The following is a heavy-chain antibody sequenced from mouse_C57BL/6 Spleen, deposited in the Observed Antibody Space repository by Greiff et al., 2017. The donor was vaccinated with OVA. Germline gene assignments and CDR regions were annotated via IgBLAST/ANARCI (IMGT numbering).Heavy chain of an antibody. V-gene: IGHV5-6*01. CDR1: GFTFSSYG. CDR2: ISSGGSYT. D-gene: IGHD1-1*01. CDR3: ARHGGYYGSSYWYFDV. Sequence: EVKLVESGGDLVKPGGSLKLSCAASGFTFSSYGMSWVRQTPDKRLEWVATISSGGSYTYYPDSVKGRFTISRDNAKNTLYLQMSSLKSEDTAMYYCARHGGYYGSSYWYFDVWGTGTTVTVSS. J-gene: IGHJ1*03.